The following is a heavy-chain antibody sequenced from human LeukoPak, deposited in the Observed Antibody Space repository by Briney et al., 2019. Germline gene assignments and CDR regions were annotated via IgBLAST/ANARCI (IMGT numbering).Heavy chain of an antibody. CDR2: IYTSGST. D-gene: IGHD3-3*01. V-gene: IGHV4-61*02. Sequence: SQTLSLTCTVSGGSISSGSYYWSWIRQPAGKGLEWIGRIYTSGSTNYNPSLKSRVTISVDTSKNQFSLKLSSVTAADTAVYYCARDSHDDFWSGDNYWGQGTLVTVSS. CDR1: GGSISSGSYY. J-gene: IGHJ4*02. CDR3: ARDSHDDFWSGDNY.